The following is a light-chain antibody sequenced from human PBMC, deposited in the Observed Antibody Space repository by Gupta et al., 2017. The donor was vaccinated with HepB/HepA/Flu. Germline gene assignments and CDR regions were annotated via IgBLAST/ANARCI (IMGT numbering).Light chain of an antibody. Sequence: DIHFTPSPAFLSASVGDRVTITCRASQGISRYLAWCQQKPGRDPTLLIYAASTLQSGVPARISGSGSGTEFSLTISSLQPEDFVTYYCRQFNGNSPFTFGPGTKVGIK. CDR3: RQFNGNSPFT. V-gene: IGKV1-9*01. J-gene: IGKJ3*01. CDR2: AAS. CDR1: QGISRY.